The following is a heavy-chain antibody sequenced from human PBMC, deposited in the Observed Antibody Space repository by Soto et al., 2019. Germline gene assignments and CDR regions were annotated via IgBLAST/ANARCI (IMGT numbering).Heavy chain of an antibody. CDR1: GGSISSSSYY. J-gene: IGHJ6*02. CDR3: ARHDTMVRGPRYYGMDV. CDR2: IYYSGST. Sequence: PSETLSLTCTVSGGSISSSSYYWGWIRQPPGKGLEWIGRIYYSGSTYYNPSLKSRVTISVGTSKNQFSLKLSSVTAADTAVYYCARHDTMVRGPRYYGMDVWGQGTTVT. D-gene: IGHD3-10*01. V-gene: IGHV4-39*01.